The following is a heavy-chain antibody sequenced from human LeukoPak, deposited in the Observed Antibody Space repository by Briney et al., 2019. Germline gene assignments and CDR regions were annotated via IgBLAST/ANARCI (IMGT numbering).Heavy chain of an antibody. D-gene: IGHD5-18*01. Sequence: PGGSLRLSCAASGFTFSSYGMHWVRRAPGKGLEWVAVIWYDGSNKYYADSVKGRFTISRDNSKNTLYLQMNSLRAEDTAVYYCASFDPYGYSYALDYWGQGTLVTVSS. CDR2: IWYDGSNK. V-gene: IGHV3-33*01. CDR3: ASFDPYGYSYALDY. CDR1: GFTFSSYG. J-gene: IGHJ4*02.